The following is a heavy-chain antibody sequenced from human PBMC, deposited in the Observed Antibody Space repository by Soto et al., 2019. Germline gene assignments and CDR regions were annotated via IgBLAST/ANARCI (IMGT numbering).Heavy chain of an antibody. CDR3: ARGFRVAIPYYFDY. CDR1: GGSISSGGYY. CDR2: IYYSGST. V-gene: IGHV4-31*03. Sequence: QVQLQESGPGLVKPSQTLSLTCTVSGGSISSGGYYWSWIRQHPGKGLEWIGYIYYSGSTYYNPSRKSRVTISVDTSKNQFALKLSSVTAADTAVYYCARGFRVAIPYYFDYWGQGTLVTVSS. D-gene: IGHD3-3*01. J-gene: IGHJ4*02.